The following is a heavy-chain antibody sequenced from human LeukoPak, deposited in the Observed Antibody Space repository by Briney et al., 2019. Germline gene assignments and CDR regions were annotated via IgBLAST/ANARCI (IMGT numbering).Heavy chain of an antibody. J-gene: IGHJ4*02. CDR3: ARDAKNYHILTGYYTGVIFDY. D-gene: IGHD3-9*01. Sequence: PGGSLRLSCAASGFTFSSYEMNWVRQAPGKGLEWVSYISSSGSTIYYADSVKGRFTISRDKAKNSLYLQMNSLRAEDTAFYYCARDAKNYHILTGYYTGVIFDYWGQGTLVTVSS. CDR1: GFTFSSYE. CDR2: ISSSGSTI. V-gene: IGHV3-48*03.